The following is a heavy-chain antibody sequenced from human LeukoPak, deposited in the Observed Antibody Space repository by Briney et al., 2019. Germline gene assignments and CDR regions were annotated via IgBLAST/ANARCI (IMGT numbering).Heavy chain of an antibody. Sequence: ASVKVSCKASGYTFTGYYMHWVRQAPGQGPEWMGRIDPNSGGTNYAQKFQGRVTITRDTSISTAYMELSRLRSDDTAVYYCARVRSAKFDYWGQGTLVTVSS. V-gene: IGHV1-2*06. J-gene: IGHJ4*02. CDR3: ARVRSAKFDY. CDR1: GYTFTGYY. CDR2: IDPNSGGT.